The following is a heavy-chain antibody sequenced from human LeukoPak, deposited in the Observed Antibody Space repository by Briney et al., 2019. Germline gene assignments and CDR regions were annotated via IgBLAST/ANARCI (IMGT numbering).Heavy chain of an antibody. CDR3: ARQMISGGVVLWFDP. CDR2: IYHSGST. CDR1: GGSISSSY. D-gene: IGHD3-22*01. J-gene: IGHJ5*02. Sequence: PSETLSLTCTVSGGSISSSYWSSIRQPPGKGLEWIGYIYHSGSTNYNPSLKSRVTISVDTSKNHFSLKLSSVTAADTAVYYCARQMISGGVVLWFDPWGQGTLVTVSS. V-gene: IGHV4-59*08.